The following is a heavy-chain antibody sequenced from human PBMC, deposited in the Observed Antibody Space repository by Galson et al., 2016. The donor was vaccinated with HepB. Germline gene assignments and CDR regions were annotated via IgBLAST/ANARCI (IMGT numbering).Heavy chain of an antibody. D-gene: IGHD1/OR15-1a*01. Sequence: SLRLSCAASGFTLQDHAVHWVRHTPGKGLEWVAGIMWRSDRIDYADSVKGRFTVSRDNAQNSLYLQMNRLRTEDTAFYYCGKDISRGGLEHGGQGTLVAVSS. CDR1: GFTLQDHA. V-gene: IGHV3-9*01. CDR2: IMWRSDRI. CDR3: GKDISRGGLEH. J-gene: IGHJ4*02.